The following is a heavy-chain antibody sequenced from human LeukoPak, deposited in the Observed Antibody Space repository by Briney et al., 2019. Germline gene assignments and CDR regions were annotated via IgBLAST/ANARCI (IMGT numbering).Heavy chain of an antibody. J-gene: IGHJ3*02. Sequence: SDTLSLTCAISGYSISSTNYWAWIRQPPGKGLEWIGHIYYSGGIYYNPSLKSRVTMSVDTSKNQFSLKLSSVTAVDTAVYYCARKATTGPTKAAFDIWGQGTMVTVSS. D-gene: IGHD4-17*01. CDR1: GYSISSTNY. CDR2: IYYSGGI. V-gene: IGHV4-28*05. CDR3: ARKATTGPTKAAFDI.